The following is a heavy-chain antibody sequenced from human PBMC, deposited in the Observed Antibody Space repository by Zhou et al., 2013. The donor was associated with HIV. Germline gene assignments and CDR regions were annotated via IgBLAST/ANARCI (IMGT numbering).Heavy chain of an antibody. J-gene: IGHJ4*02. CDR1: GYTFTDYY. CDR3: ARDVPHDY. V-gene: IGHV1-2*02. Sequence: QVQLVQSGAEVKKPGASVKVSCKASGYTFTDYYIHWVRQAPGQGLEWMGWINPNSGGTNFPQKFQGRVTMTRDTSISTAYMELSRLRSDDTAVYYCARDVPHDYWGQGTLVTVSS. CDR2: INPNSGGT.